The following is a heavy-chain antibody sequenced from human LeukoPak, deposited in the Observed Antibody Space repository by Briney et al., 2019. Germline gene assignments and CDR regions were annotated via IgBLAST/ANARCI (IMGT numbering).Heavy chain of an antibody. CDR1: GDSVSSNSAA. CDR3: ARVVSANWVPHDALDI. CDR2: TYYRSKWYN. Sequence: SQTLSLTCAISGDSVSSNSAAWNWIRQSPSRGLEWLGRTYYRSKWYNDYAVSVKSRITINPDTSKNQFSLQLNSVTPEDTAVYYCARVVSANWVPHDALDIWGQGTMVTVSS. D-gene: IGHD7-27*01. J-gene: IGHJ3*02. V-gene: IGHV6-1*01.